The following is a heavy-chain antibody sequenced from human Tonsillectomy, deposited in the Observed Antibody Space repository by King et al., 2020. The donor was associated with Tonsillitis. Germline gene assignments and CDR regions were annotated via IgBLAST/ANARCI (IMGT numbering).Heavy chain of an antibody. D-gene: IGHD2/OR15-2a*01. CDR1: GFTFGSYE. CDR3: ARGGEYGKAARRYFDL. Sequence: DVQLVESGGGLVQPGGSLRLSCVASGFTFGSYEMNWVRQAPGKGLEWVSYISSSGSTIYYADSVKGRFTISRDNAKNSLYLQMNSLRAEDTALYYCARGGEYGKAARRYFDLGAVAPWSLSPQ. V-gene: IGHV3-48*03. CDR2: ISSSGSTI. J-gene: IGHJ2*01.